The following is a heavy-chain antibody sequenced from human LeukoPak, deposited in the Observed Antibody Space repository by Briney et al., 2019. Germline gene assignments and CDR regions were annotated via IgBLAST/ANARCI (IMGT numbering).Heavy chain of an antibody. J-gene: IGHJ6*02. CDR3: ARPAGTYDYSYGMDV. V-gene: IGHV3-21*01. CDR2: ISSSSSYI. CDR1: GFTFSSYT. D-gene: IGHD6-19*01. Sequence: GGSPRLSCAASGFTFSSYTMNWVRQAPGKGLEWVSSISSSSSYIYYADSVKGRFTISRDNAKNSLYLQMNSLRAEDTAVYYCARPAGTYDYSYGMDVWGQGTTVTVSS.